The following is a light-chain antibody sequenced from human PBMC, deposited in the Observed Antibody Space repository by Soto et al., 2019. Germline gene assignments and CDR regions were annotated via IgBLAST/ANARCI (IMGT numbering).Light chain of an antibody. CDR1: GSDIGGYNY. CDR2: DVS. V-gene: IGLV2-14*03. CDR3: SSYTGYSTSVI. J-gene: IGLJ2*01. Sequence: QSALTQPASVSGSPGQSITISCTGTGSDIGGYNYVSWYQHHPGKAPKLMIYDVSNRPSGVSHRFSGSKSGNTASLTISGIQAEDEDDYYCSSYTGYSTSVIFGGGTKLTVL.